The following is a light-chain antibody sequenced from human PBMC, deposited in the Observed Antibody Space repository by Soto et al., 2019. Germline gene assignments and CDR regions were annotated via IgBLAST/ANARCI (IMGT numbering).Light chain of an antibody. CDR3: KQYKEWPPFT. CDR2: DAY. Sequence: EVVLTQSPVTLSLSPGERATLSCRASPSFRGLLAWYQQKPGQAPRLLIYDAYNRATGIPARFSGSGSGTEFTLSISSLQSEDFAVYYCKQYKEWPPFTFGQGTRLEIK. J-gene: IGKJ5*01. CDR1: PSFRGL. V-gene: IGKV3-15*01.